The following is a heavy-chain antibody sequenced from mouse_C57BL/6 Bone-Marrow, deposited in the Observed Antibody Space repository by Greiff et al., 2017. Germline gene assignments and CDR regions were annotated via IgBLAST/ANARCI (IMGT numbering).Heavy chain of an antibody. CDR2: INPYNGGT. D-gene: IGHD2-2*01. CDR1: GYTFTDYY. CDR3: ARGRLRGYFDY. V-gene: IGHV1-19*01. J-gene: IGHJ2*01. Sequence: EVQLQQSGPVLVKPGASVKMSCKASGYTFTDYYMNWVKQSHGKSLEWIGVINPYNGGTSYNQKFKGKATLTVDKSSSTAYMELNSLTSEDSAVYYCARGRLRGYFDYWGQGTTLTVSS.